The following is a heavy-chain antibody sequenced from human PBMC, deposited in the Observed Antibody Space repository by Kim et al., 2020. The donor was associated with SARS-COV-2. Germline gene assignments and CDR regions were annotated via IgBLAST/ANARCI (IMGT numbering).Heavy chain of an antibody. D-gene: IGHD2-21*02. CDR1: GFNFNTYN. V-gene: IGHV3-21*01. CDR2: ISSSSRDR. Sequence: GGSLRLSCAASGFNFNTYNMNWVRQSPGKGLEWVASISSSSRDRYYADSVRGRFTISRDNAKNSLYLEMNNLTDEDTAVYYCARAALQFLWQTAYYYGMAVWGEGTTLTVS. CDR3: ARAALQFLWQTAYYYGMAV. J-gene: IGHJ6*02.